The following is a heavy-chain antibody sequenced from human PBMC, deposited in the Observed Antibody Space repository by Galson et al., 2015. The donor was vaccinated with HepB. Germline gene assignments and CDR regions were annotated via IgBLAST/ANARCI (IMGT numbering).Heavy chain of an antibody. CDR3: ARDRTYCGSPSCSRMGPNY. CDR2: IWSDGSDK. V-gene: IGHV3-33*01. J-gene: IGHJ4*02. CDR1: GFTFTKYG. D-gene: IGHD2-2*01. Sequence: SLRLSCATSGFTFTKYGMHWVRQAPGQGLEWVALIWSDGSDKKYADSVKGRLTISRDNSKNTVSLQMDSLRAEDTAVFDCARDRTYCGSPSCSRMGPNYWGQGTLVTVSS.